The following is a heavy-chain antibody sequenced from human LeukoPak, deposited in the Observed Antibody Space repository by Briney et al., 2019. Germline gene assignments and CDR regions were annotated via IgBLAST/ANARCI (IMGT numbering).Heavy chain of an antibody. J-gene: IGHJ4*02. CDR1: GFTLTNYW. V-gene: IGHV3-74*01. Sequence: GGSLRLSCAASGFTLTNYWMLWVRQPPGGGLVWVSRIERDASSTRYADTVNGRFLMTRDNAKNTVDLQMNSLRAEDTAVYYCARAAYSGSPNYWGQGALVTVSS. D-gene: IGHD6-6*01. CDR3: ARAAYSGSPNY. CDR2: IERDASST.